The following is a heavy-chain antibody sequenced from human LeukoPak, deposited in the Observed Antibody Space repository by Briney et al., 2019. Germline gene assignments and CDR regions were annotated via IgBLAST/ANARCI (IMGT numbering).Heavy chain of an antibody. D-gene: IGHD2-2*02. CDR1: GGTFSSYA. Sequence: SVKVSCKASGGTFSSYAISWVRQAPGQGLEWMGGIIPIFGTANYAQKFQGRVTITADESTSTAYMELSSLRSEDTAVYYCARVVVPAAIPGDPCGQGTLVTVSS. J-gene: IGHJ5*02. V-gene: IGHV1-69*01. CDR3: ARVVVPAAIPGDP. CDR2: IIPIFGTA.